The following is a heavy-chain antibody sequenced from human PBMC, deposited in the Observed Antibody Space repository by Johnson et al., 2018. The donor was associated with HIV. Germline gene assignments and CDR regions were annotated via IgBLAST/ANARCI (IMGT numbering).Heavy chain of an antibody. CDR1: GFTFSSYA. D-gene: IGHD3-22*01. CDR3: ARGRPSGSHDAFDI. V-gene: IGHV3-23*04. Sequence: VHLVESGGGLVKPGGSLRLSCAASGFTFSSYAMSWVRQTPGKGLEWVSLISGSTGRTNYADSVKGRFTISRDNSKNTLYLQMNSLRAEDTALYYCARGRPSGSHDAFDIWGQGTMVTVSS. J-gene: IGHJ3*02. CDR2: ISGSTGRT.